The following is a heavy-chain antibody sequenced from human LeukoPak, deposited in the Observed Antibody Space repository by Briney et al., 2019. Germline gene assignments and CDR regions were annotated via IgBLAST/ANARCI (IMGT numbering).Heavy chain of an antibody. CDR1: AYTLSTFR. CDR3: AKGSSGWSFDY. Sequence: SVKVSCKVSAYTLSTFRIIWVRQAPRHGREWMGWISVYNGNTNYAQKLQGRVTMTTDASTRTAYMELRSLRSDDTALYYCAKGSSGWSFDYWGQGTLVTVSS. J-gene: IGHJ4*02. CDR2: ISVYNGNT. D-gene: IGHD6-13*01. V-gene: IGHV1-18*01.